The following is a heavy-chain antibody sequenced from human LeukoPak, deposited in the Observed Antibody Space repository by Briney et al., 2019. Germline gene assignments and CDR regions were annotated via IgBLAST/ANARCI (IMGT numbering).Heavy chain of an antibody. V-gene: IGHV4-59*01. CDR1: GGSISSYY. CDR2: IYYSGST. D-gene: IGHD6-13*01. CDR3: AREAAAGTVDY. Sequence: SETLSLTCTVSGGSISSYYWSWIRQPPGQGLEWIGYIYYSGSTNYNPSLKSRVTISVDTSKNQFSLKLSSVTAADTAVYYCAREAAAGTVDYWGQGTLVTVSS. J-gene: IGHJ4*02.